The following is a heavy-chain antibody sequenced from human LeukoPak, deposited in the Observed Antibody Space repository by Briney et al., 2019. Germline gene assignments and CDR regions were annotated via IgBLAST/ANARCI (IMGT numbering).Heavy chain of an antibody. CDR3: AKDTFRRPYSGSQSH. CDR1: GFTFRSYG. J-gene: IGHJ4*02. CDR2: ISGSGGST. V-gene: IGHV3-23*01. D-gene: IGHD1-26*01. Sequence: GGSLRLSCAASGFTFRSYGMSWVRQAPGKGLEWVSAISGSGGSTYYADSVKGRFTISRDNSKNTLYLQMNSLRAEDTAVYYCAKDTFRRPYSGSQSHWGQGTLVTVSS.